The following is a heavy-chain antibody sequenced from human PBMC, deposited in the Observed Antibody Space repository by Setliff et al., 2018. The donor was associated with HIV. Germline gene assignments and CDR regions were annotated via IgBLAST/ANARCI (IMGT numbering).Heavy chain of an antibody. CDR1: GFTFSNAW. D-gene: IGHD2-21*02. Sequence: SETLRLSCAASGFTFSNAWMSWIRQPAGKGLEWIGRIYTSGSTNYNPSLKSRVTISLDKSKNQFSLKLTSVTAADTAVYYCARGRDFAGHDAYDIWGQGTMVTVSS. J-gene: IGHJ3*02. CDR2: IYTSGST. V-gene: IGHV4-4*07. CDR3: ARGRDFAGHDAYDI.